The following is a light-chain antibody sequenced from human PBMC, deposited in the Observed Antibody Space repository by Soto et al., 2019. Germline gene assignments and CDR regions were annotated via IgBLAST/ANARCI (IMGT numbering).Light chain of an antibody. CDR3: SSYAGFSTLL. Sequence: QAVVTQPASVSGSPGQSITISCTGTSSDVGGYNYVSWYQQHPGRAPKLMIYEVNNRPSGVSNRFSGSKSGNTASLTISGLQAEDEADYYCSSYAGFSTLLFGGGTKLTVL. J-gene: IGLJ2*01. CDR1: SSDVGGYNY. V-gene: IGLV2-14*01. CDR2: EVN.